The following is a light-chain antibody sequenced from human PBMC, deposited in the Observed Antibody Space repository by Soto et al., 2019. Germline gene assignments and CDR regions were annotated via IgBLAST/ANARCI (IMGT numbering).Light chain of an antibody. J-gene: IGKJ1*01. CDR2: SAS. Sequence: AIQMTQSPSSLSASVGDRATITCRASQGIRSALGWYQHKPGQAPKLLISSASTLQTGVPSRFSGSGSGTDFTRTISSLEPEDLATYYCLQESIYPGTFGQGTKVEIK. CDR3: LQESIYPGT. V-gene: IGKV1-6*01. CDR1: QGIRSA.